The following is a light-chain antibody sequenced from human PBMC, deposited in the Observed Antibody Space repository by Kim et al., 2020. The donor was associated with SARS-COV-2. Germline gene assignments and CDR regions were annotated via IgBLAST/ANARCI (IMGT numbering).Light chain of an antibody. CDR3: QQYNNWPPG. CDR1: QGVSSN. J-gene: IGKJ3*01. CDR2: GAS. Sequence: VSPGDRATLSCRASQGVSSNLAWYQQKPGQAPRLLIYGASTRATGIPARFSGSGSGTEFTLTISSLQSEDFAVYYCQQYNNWPPGIGPGTKVDIK. V-gene: IGKV3-15*01.